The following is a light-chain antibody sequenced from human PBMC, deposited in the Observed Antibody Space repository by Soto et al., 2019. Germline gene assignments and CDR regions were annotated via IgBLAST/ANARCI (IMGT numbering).Light chain of an antibody. Sequence: QSALTQPASVSGSPGQSITIPCTGTSSDVGGYNYVSWYQQHPDKAPKLMIYEVRNRPSGISNRFSGYKSGNTASLTISGLQAGDEADYYCSSYTSSNTYVLGTGTKLTVL. CDR2: EVR. V-gene: IGLV2-14*01. CDR1: SSDVGGYNY. J-gene: IGLJ1*01. CDR3: SSYTSSNTYV.